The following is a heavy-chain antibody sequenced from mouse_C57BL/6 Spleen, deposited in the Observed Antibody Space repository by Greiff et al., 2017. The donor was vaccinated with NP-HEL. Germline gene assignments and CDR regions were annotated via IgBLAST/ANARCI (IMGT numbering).Heavy chain of an antibody. V-gene: IGHV5-6*01. D-gene: IGHD2-3*01. CDR3: ARHDGYYYFDY. J-gene: IGHJ2*01. CDR1: GFTFSSYG. CDR2: ISSGGSYT. Sequence: EVQLKQSGGDLVKPGGSLKLSCAASGFTFSSYGMSWVRQTPDKRLEWVATISSGGSYTYYPDSVKGRFTISRDNAKNTLYLQMSSLKSEDTAMYYCARHDGYYYFDYWGQGTTLTVSS.